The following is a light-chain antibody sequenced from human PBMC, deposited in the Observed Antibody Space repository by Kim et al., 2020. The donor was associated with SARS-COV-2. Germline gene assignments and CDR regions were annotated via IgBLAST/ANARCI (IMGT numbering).Light chain of an antibody. CDR3: CSYAGRSTWV. Sequence: QSALTQPRSVSGSPGQSVTISCTGISSDVSGYTYVSWYQHHPGKAPKLMIYDVTKRPSGVPDRFSGSKSGNTASLPISGLQADDEADYYCCSYAGRSTWVFGGGTKLTFL. CDR2: DVT. CDR1: SSDVSGYTY. V-gene: IGLV2-11*01. J-gene: IGLJ3*02.